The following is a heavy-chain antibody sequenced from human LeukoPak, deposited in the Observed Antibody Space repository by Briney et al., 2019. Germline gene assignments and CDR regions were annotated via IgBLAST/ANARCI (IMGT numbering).Heavy chain of an antibody. CDR1: GFTFSSYA. D-gene: IGHD5-18*01. CDR3: AREITATHFLCPHFGY. Sequence: GGSLRLSCAASGFTFSSYAMSWVRQAPGKGLEWVSYISSSSSTIYYADSVKGRFTISRDNAKNSLYLQMNSLRDEDTAVYYCAREITATHFLCPHFGYWGQGTLVTVSS. J-gene: IGHJ4*02. CDR2: ISSSSSTI. V-gene: IGHV3-48*02.